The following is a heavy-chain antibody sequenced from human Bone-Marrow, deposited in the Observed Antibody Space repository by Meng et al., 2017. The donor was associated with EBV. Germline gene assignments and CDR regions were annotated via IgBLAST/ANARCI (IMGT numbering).Heavy chain of an antibody. CDR1: GFTFSGYG. V-gene: IGHV3-30*03. Sequence: QVALVESGGGGVQPGRSLRLSCAASGFTFSGYGMFWVRRAPGKGPEWVAIIPSDGNIYYADSVKGRFTISRDNFKNTLYLQMNSLRGEDTAVYYCARDLSGRFNPWGQGTLVTVSS. J-gene: IGHJ5*02. CDR2: IPSDGNI. CDR3: ARDLSGRFNP. D-gene: IGHD1-14*01.